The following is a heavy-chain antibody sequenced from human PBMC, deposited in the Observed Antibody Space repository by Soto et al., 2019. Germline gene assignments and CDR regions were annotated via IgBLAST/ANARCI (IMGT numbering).Heavy chain of an antibody. J-gene: IGHJ6*02. CDR1: GYTFTSYY. CDR2: INPSGGST. D-gene: IGHD3-10*01. V-gene: IGHV1-46*01. CDR3: ARDRGSMVRGVIYGMDV. Sequence: GASVKVSCKASGYTFTSYYMHWVRQAPGQGLEWMGIINPSGGSTSYAQKFQGRVTMTRDTSISTAYMELSRLRSDDTAVYYCARDRGSMVRGVIYGMDVWGQGTTVTVSS.